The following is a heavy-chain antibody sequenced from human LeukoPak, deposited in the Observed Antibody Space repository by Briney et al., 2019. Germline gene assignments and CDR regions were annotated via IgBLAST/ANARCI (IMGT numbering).Heavy chain of an antibody. J-gene: IGHJ6*04. CDR1: GFTFSSYS. CDR3: ARDRSYCSGGSCYPPHYGMGG. D-gene: IGHD2-15*01. Sequence: GSLRLSCAASGFTFSSYSLNWVRQAPGKGLEWVSSISSISSYIYYADSVKARLTISRDNAKNSLYLQMNSLRAEDTAVYYCARDRSYCSGGSCYPPHYGMGGWGKGTTVTVSS. V-gene: IGHV3-21*01. CDR2: ISSISSYI.